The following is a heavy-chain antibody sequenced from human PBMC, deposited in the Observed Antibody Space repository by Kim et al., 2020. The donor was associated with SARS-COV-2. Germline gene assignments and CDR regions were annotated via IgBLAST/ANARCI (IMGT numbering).Heavy chain of an antibody. D-gene: IGHD2-2*01. CDR3: ARHCSSTSWSWYFDL. Sequence: GGSLRLSCAASGFTFSSYAMSWVRQAPGKGLEWVSAISGSGGSTYYADSVKGRFTISRDNSKNTLYLQMNSLRAEDTAVYYCARHCSSTSWSWYFDLWGRGTLVTVSS. CDR1: GFTFSSYA. V-gene: IGHV3-23*01. CDR2: ISGSGGST. J-gene: IGHJ2*01.